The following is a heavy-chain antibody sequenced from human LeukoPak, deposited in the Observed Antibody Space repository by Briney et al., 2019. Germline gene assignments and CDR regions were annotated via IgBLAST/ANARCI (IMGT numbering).Heavy chain of an antibody. CDR3: ARDFGHTGGIAVAR. D-gene: IGHD6-19*01. CDR2: ISTSGSFI. Sequence: GGSLRLSCAASGFTFSDYNMNWVRQAPGKGLEWVSSISTSGSFIYYADSVKGRFTISRDNAKNSLYLQMNSLRAEDMAVYYCARDFGHTGGIAVARWGQGTLVTVSS. J-gene: IGHJ4*02. V-gene: IGHV3-21*01. CDR1: GFTFSDYN.